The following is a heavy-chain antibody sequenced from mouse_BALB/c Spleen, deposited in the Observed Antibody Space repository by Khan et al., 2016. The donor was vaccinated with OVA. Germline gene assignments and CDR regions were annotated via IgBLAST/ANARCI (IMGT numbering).Heavy chain of an antibody. J-gene: IGHJ3*01. CDR3: ARRPRRVYDDYLCTY. CDR1: GFSLTTSGLG. Sequence: QVTLKESGPGILQPSQTLSLTCSFSGFSLTTSGLGVSWIRQPSGKGLEWLAHIYWDDDKRYNPSLKRRLPIPKDTSTNPVFLTITSVDTADTAPYYCARRPRRVYDDYLCTYRGQGTLVTGSA. D-gene: IGHD2-4*01. V-gene: IGHV8-12*01. CDR2: IYWDDDK.